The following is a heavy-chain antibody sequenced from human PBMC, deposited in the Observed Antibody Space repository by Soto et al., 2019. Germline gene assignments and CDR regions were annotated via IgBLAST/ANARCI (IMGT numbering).Heavy chain of an antibody. J-gene: IGHJ6*03. Sequence: QVQLQESGPGLVKPSETLSLTCSVSGASISSYYWSWIRQPPGKGLEWIGYIYYRGSTNYNPSLKSRVTISVDTSKNQVSLKLTSVNAADTAVYYCATAVPNDYVPNYYPMDVWGRGTTVTVSS. D-gene: IGHD4-17*01. CDR1: GASISSYY. CDR3: ATAVPNDYVPNYYPMDV. CDR2: IYYRGST. V-gene: IGHV4-59*01.